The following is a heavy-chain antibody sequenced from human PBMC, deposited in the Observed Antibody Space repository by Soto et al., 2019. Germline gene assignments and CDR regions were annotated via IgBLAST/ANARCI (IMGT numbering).Heavy chain of an antibody. V-gene: IGHV4-4*02. CDR2: IYHSGST. J-gene: IGHJ4*02. Sequence: SETLSLTCAVSSGSISSSNWWSWVRQPPGKGLEWIGEIYHSGSTNYNPSLKSRVTISVDKSKNQFSLKLSSVTAADTAVYYCARLDVDTAMGRDSYYFDYWGQGTLVTVSS. CDR3: ARLDVDTAMGRDSYYFDY. D-gene: IGHD5-18*01. CDR1: SGSISSSNW.